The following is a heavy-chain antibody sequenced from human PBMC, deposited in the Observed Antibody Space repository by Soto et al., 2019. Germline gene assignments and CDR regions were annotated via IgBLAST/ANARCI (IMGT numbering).Heavy chain of an antibody. CDR1: GYTLTKLG. J-gene: IGHJ6*02. CDR2: FDPEDGET. D-gene: IGHD3-22*01. Sequence: GASVKVSCKVSGYTLTKLGMHWVRQAPGKGLEWMGGFDPEDGETIYAQKFQGRVTMTEDTSTDTAYMELSSLRSEDTAVYYCATATHRRIDSNPQSDGMDVWGQGTTVTVSS. V-gene: IGHV1-24*01. CDR3: ATATHRRIDSNPQSDGMDV.